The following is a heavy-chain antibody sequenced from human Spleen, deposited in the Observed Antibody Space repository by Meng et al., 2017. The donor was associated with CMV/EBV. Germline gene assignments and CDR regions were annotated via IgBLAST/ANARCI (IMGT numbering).Heavy chain of an antibody. V-gene: IGHV1-46*01. CDR2: IDPSSGSA. J-gene: IGHJ4*02. Sequence: ASVKVSCKTSGYTFSSYYIHWVRQAPGQGLEWMGMIDPSSGSAKSTQPFQDRVTMSRDRSTTTVYLDLTRLKSDDTAVYYCARDHLGSTSCPGHWGQGTLVTVSS. CDR3: ARDHLGSTSCPGH. D-gene: IGHD2-15*01. CDR1: GYTFSSYY.